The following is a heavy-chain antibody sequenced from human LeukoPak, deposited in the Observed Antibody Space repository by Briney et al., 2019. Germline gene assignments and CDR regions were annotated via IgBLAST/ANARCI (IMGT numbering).Heavy chain of an antibody. D-gene: IGHD3-10*01. J-gene: IGHJ5*02. CDR2: IYWDDDK. Sequence: SGPTLVNPTQTLTLTCTFSGFSLSTSGVGVGWIRQPPGKALEWLALIYWDDDKRYSPSLKSRLTITKDTSKNQVVLTMTNMDPVDTATYYCAHRPYREGSGSYRAGAGDWFDPWGQGTLVTVSS. CDR3: AHRPYREGSGSYRAGAGDWFDP. V-gene: IGHV2-5*02. CDR1: GFSLSTSGVG.